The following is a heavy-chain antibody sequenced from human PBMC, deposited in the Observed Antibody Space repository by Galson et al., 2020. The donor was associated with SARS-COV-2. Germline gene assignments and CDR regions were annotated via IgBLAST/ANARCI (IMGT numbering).Heavy chain of an antibody. Sequence: KIGESLKISCKDFGDRFTTYWLDWVRQKPGKGLEWMGIIFTGDSDTTYSPSFQGQVTISADTSVSTAYLQWSSLKASDTAMYYCARRTSDAFYIWGQGTMVTVSS. CDR1: GDRFTTYW. CDR3: ARRTSDAFYI. J-gene: IGHJ3*02. V-gene: IGHV5-51*01. CDR2: IFTGDSDT.